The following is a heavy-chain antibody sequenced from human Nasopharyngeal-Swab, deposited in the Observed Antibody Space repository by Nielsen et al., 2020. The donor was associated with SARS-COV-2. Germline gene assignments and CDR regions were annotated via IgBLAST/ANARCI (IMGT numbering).Heavy chain of an antibody. V-gene: IGHV3-73*01. J-gene: IGHJ4*02. D-gene: IGHD2-15*01. CDR2: FSSKGNNYAT. CDR3: TRCGGSCYTGKDY. CDR1: GFPFSDSA. Sequence: GESLKLSCSASGFPFSDSALHWVRQASGKGLEWVGRFSSKGNNYATAYAASVKGRFTISRDDSKNTAYLQMNSLITEDTAVYYCTRCGGSCYTGKDYWGQGTLVTVSS.